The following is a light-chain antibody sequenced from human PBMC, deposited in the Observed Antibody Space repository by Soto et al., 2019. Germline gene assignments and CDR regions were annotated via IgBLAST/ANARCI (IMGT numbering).Light chain of an antibody. J-gene: IGKJ5*01. CDR3: QKYKSAPRT. CDR1: NGLIRY. CDR2: PXS. Sequence: IQMTQSPSSLSSSVGDRVTISXRASNGLIRYLSWYQQKPGXVPKXXXDPXSTLQSGGPSRLSGSGSGTDFTLTISSLQPEDVATYYCQKYKSAPRTFGQGTRLEIK. V-gene: IGKV1-27*01.